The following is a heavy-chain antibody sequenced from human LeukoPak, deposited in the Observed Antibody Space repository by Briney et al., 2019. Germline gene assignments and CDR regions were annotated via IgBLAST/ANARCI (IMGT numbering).Heavy chain of an antibody. D-gene: IGHD6-19*01. CDR2: ISSGSDTI. J-gene: IGHJ4*02. Sequence: GGSLRLSCAVSGFTFSSYSMNWVRQAPGKGLEWVSYISSGSDTIYYADSVKGRFTISRDNAKNSLYLQMNSLRVEDTAVYYCARDRAVAGLCDYWGQGTLVTVSS. CDR3: ARDRAVAGLCDY. V-gene: IGHV3-48*04. CDR1: GFTFSSYS.